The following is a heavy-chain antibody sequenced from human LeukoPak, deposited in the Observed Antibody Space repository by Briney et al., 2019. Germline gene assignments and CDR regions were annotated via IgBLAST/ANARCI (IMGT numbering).Heavy chain of an antibody. Sequence: SETLSLTCAVYGGSFSGYYWSWIRQPPGKGLEWIGEINHSGSTNYNPSLKSRVTISVDTSKNQFSLKLSSVTAADTAVYYCARDRPLPAYCGGDCSDAFDIWGQGTMVTVSS. D-gene: IGHD2-21*02. CDR3: ARDRPLPAYCGGDCSDAFDI. CDR2: INHSGST. J-gene: IGHJ3*02. CDR1: GGSFSGYY. V-gene: IGHV4-34*01.